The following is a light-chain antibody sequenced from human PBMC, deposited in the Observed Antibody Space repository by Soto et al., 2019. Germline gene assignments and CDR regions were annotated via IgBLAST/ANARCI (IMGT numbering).Light chain of an antibody. J-gene: IGKJ1*01. V-gene: IGKV2-30*01. CDR2: QIS. CDR1: QSLVNSDGNTF. CDR3: MQGTHWPWT. Sequence: DVVMTQSPLSLPVTLGQPASISCRSSQSLVNSDGNTFLNWFQQRPGQSPRRLIYQISKRHSGVPDRLSGSGSGTDFTLKISRVEAEDVGIYYCMQGTHWPWTFGQGTKVEIK.